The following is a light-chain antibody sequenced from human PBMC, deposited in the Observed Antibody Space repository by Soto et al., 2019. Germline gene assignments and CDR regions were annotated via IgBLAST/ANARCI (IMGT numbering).Light chain of an antibody. CDR1: QSVSGSY. Sequence: EIVLTQSPGTLSLSPGERATLSCRASQSVSGSYFAWYQQKPGQAPRLLIYGASSRATGIPDRFSGSGSGTVFTLTISRLEPEDFAVYYWQQYGSSQFTFGGGTKVEIK. CDR3: QQYGSSQFT. J-gene: IGKJ4*01. V-gene: IGKV3-20*01. CDR2: GAS.